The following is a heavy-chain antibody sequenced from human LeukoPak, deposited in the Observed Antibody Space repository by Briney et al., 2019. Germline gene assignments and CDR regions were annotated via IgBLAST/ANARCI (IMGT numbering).Heavy chain of an antibody. CDR1: GGSISSSSYY. D-gene: IGHD1-1*01. CDR3: ARPGGTSPFDC. J-gene: IGHJ4*02. CDR2: IYYSGST. Sequence: PSETLSLTCTVSGGSISSSSYYWGWIRQPPGKGLEWIGSIYYSGSTYYNPSLKSRVTISVDTSKNQFSLKLSSVTAADTAVYYCARPGGTSPFDCWGQGTLVTVSS. V-gene: IGHV4-39*01.